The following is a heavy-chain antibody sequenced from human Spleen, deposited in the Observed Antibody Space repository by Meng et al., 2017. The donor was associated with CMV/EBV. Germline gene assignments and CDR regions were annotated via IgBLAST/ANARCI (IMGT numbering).Heavy chain of an antibody. CDR2: IKHDGSEM. CDR1: GFTFSAYW. CDR3: ARPTAGCDSSGYFEL. D-gene: IGHD3-22*01. J-gene: IGHJ4*02. Sequence: GGSLRLSCAASGFTFSAYWMNWVRQAPGKGLEWVAIIKHDGSEMHYVDSVKGRFTVSRDNGKNSVYLEMKSVRGDDTAVYYCARPTAGCDSSGYFELWGQGTLVTVSS. V-gene: IGHV3-7*01.